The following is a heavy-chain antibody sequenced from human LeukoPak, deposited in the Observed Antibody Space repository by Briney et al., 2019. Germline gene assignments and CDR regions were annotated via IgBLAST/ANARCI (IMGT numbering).Heavy chain of an antibody. Sequence: GGSLRLSCVASGFTFSSYWMHWVRQDPRKGLVWVSRINGDGRNINYADSVRGRFTISRDNAKNTLYLQMNTLRVEDTAVYYCTRDLMDYDVSTGLHHYYMDVWGQGTMVTVSS. D-gene: IGHD3-9*01. CDR3: TRDLMDYDVSTGLHHYYMDV. CDR1: GFTFSSYW. V-gene: IGHV3-74*01. J-gene: IGHJ6*02. CDR2: INGDGRNI.